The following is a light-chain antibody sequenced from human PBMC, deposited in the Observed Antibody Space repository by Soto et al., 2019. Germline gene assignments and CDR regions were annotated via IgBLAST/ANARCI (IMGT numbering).Light chain of an antibody. Sequence: QAVVTQPPSVSAAPGQTVTISCSGSSSNIGNNYVSWYQQLPGTAPKLLIYENNKRPSGIPDRFSGSKSGTSATLGITGLQTGDEADYYCGTWDSSLSAGVFGGGTKLTVL. CDR3: GTWDSSLSAGV. CDR1: SSNIGNNY. V-gene: IGLV1-51*02. J-gene: IGLJ2*01. CDR2: ENN.